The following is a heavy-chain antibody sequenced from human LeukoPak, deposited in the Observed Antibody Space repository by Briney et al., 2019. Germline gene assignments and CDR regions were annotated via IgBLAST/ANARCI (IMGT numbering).Heavy chain of an antibody. CDR1: GFTFSSYA. CDR3: TRPGKYQLRWQEGGDMDV. CDR2: ISGSGGST. V-gene: IGHV3-23*01. J-gene: IGHJ6*02. D-gene: IGHD2-2*01. Sequence: PGGSLRLSCAASGFTFSSYAMSWVRQAPGKGLEWVSAISGSGGSTYYADSVKGRFTISRDNSKNTLYLQMNSLRAEDTAVYYCTRPGKYQLRWQEGGDMDVWGQGTTVTVFS.